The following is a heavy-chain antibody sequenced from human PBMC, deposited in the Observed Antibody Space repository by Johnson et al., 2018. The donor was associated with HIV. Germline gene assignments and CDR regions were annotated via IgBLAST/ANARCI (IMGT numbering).Heavy chain of an antibody. Sequence: QVQLVESGGGVVQPGRSLRLSCAASAFTFRSYSMHWVRHAPGKGLEWVAVISYDGSNKYYAASVKGRFTISRDNSKNTLYLQMNSLRAEDTAVYYCARVQWLILDAFDIWGQGTMVTVSS. J-gene: IGHJ3*02. V-gene: IGHV3-30-3*01. CDR1: AFTFRSYS. CDR3: ARVQWLILDAFDI. CDR2: ISYDGSNK. D-gene: IGHD6-19*01.